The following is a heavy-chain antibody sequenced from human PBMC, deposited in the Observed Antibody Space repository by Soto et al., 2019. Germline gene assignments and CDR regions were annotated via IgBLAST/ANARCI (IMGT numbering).Heavy chain of an antibody. V-gene: IGHV3-48*03. CDR3: ARRGKW. J-gene: IGHJ6*01. Sequence: EVQLVESGGGLVQPGGSLRLSCAASGFTFSSSEMYWVRQAPGKGLEWISYIHPGGQTIFYAESVKGRFTISRDNAKKSVYLQMNRPRAGDPAGKYCARRGKWWGQRTMVHVSS. D-gene: IGHD3-16*01. CDR1: GFTFSSSE. CDR2: IHPGGQTI.